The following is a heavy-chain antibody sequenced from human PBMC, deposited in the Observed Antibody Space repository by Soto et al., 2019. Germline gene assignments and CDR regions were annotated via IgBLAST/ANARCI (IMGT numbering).Heavy chain of an antibody. V-gene: IGHV4-61*01. D-gene: IGHD2-21*01. J-gene: IGHJ4*02. CDR1: GGSVNNGTYY. Sequence: SEPLSLTCTVPGGSVNNGTYYRSWIRQPPGKGLEWIGFIHYSGSTNYNPSLKSRVTMSVDTSKNQFSLKLTSVNAADTAVYYCTRGGDAYKNGHWGQGTLVTVSS. CDR3: TRGGDAYKNGH. CDR2: IHYSGST.